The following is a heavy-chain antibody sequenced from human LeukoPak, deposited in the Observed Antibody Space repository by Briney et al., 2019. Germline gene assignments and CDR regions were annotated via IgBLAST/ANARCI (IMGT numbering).Heavy chain of an antibody. CDR1: GGSISNYY. Sequence: PSETLSLTCTVSGGSISNYYWSWIRQPVGKGLEWVGRIYTSGSTDYNPSLRSRVTISLDTSKSQFSLKVTSVTAADTAVYYCARYTVRGVVLYYFDYWGQGTLVTVSS. CDR2: IYTSGST. CDR3: ARYTVRGVVLYYFDY. J-gene: IGHJ4*02. V-gene: IGHV4-4*07. D-gene: IGHD3-10*01.